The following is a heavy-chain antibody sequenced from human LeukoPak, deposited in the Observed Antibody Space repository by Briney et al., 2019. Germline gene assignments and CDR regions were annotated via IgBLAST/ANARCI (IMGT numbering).Heavy chain of an antibody. Sequence: SETLSLTCTVSGGSISSSSYYWGWIRQPPGQGLEWIGCIYYSGSTYYSTSLKSRVTISVDTSKNQFSLKLSSVTAADTAVYYCARPRAAAGTHYFDYWGQGTLVTVSS. CDR3: ARPRAAAGTHYFDY. CDR2: IYYSGST. CDR1: GGSISSSSYY. D-gene: IGHD6-13*01. J-gene: IGHJ4*02. V-gene: IGHV4-39*01.